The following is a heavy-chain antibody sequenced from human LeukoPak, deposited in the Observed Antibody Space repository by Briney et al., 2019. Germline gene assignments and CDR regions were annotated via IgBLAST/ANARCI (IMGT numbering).Heavy chain of an antibody. CDR2: ISSGSTTI. Sequence: PGGSLRLSCAASGFTFSSCWMNWVRQAPGKGLEWVSYISSGSTTIYYADSVKGRFTISRDNAKNSLYLQMNSLRAEDTAVYYCARDVEQWLVRVYYFDYWGQGTLVTVSS. D-gene: IGHD6-19*01. J-gene: IGHJ4*02. CDR3: ARDVEQWLVRVYYFDY. CDR1: GFTFSSCW. V-gene: IGHV3-48*01.